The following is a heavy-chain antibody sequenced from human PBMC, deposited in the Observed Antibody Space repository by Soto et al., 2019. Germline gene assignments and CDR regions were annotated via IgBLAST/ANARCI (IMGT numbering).Heavy chain of an antibody. D-gene: IGHD3-10*01. J-gene: IGHJ6*02. Sequence: ASVKVSCKASGGTFSSYAISWVRQAPGQGLEWMGGIIPIFGTANYAQKFQGRVTITADESTSTAYMELSSLRSEDTAVYYCARVITMVRGAYYYYYYGMDVWGQGTTVTVSS. CDR3: ARVITMVRGAYYYYYYGMDV. CDR1: GGTFSSYA. CDR2: IIPIFGTA. V-gene: IGHV1-69*13.